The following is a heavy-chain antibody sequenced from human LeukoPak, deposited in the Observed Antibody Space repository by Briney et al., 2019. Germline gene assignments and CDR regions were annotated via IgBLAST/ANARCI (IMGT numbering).Heavy chain of an antibody. Sequence: PGGSLRLSCAASGFTFSSYGMHWVRQAPGKGLEWVAFIRYDGSKKYFGDSVKGRFTISRDNSKNTLYLQMNSLRTEDTAVYYCAKDRRYYFDSSGYYYFLDYWGRGTLVTVSS. V-gene: IGHV3-30*02. J-gene: IGHJ4*02. CDR1: GFTFSSYG. CDR3: AKDRRYYFDSSGYYYFLDY. D-gene: IGHD3-22*01. CDR2: IRYDGSKK.